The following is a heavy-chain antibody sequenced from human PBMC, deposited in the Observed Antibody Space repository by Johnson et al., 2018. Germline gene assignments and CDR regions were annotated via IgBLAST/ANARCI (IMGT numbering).Heavy chain of an antibody. J-gene: IGHJ3*02. CDR3: AKSLHDSSGYYAFDI. D-gene: IGHD3-22*01. Sequence: EVQLVEYGGGLVQPGGSLRLSCAASGFTFSDYAMSWVRQAPGKGLEWVSDSVKGRFTISRDNFKNTLYLQMNGLRGEDTAVYYCAKSLHDSSGYYAFDIWGQGTMVTVSS. V-gene: IGHV3-23*04. CDR1: GFTFSDYA.